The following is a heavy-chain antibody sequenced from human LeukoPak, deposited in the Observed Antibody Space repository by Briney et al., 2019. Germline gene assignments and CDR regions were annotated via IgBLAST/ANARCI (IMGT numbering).Heavy chain of an antibody. CDR3: PRLIAVWGAFDI. CDR2: IYPGDSET. CDR1: GYSFTSYW. V-gene: IGHV5-51*01. D-gene: IGHD6-19*01. Sequence: HGESLKISCKCSGYSFTSYWIAWVRQMPGKGLEWMAIIYPGDSETRYSPSFQGQVTISADNSTSTPYLQWSSLKASDTAIYYCPRLIAVWGAFDIWGQGTLVTVSS. J-gene: IGHJ3*02.